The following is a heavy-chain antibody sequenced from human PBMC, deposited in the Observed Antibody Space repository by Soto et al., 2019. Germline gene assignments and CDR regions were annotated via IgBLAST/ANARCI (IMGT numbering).Heavy chain of an antibody. D-gene: IGHD2-2*01. CDR3: ARALGMGVPAAIPPWRNWLDP. CDR1: GGSISSGVYY. CDR2: IYYSGST. V-gene: IGHV4-31*03. Sequence: SETLSLTCTVSGGSISSGVYYWSWIRHHPGKGLEWIVYIYYSGSTYYNPSLKSRVTISVDPSKNQFSLKLSSVTAADTAVYYCARALGMGVPAAIPPWRNWLDPWGQGTLITVSS. J-gene: IGHJ5*02.